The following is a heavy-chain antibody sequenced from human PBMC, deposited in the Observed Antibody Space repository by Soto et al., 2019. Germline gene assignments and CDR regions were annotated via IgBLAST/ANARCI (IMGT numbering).Heavy chain of an antibody. CDR1: GYTFTSSD. V-gene: IGHV1-8*01. J-gene: IGHJ4*02. Sequence: ASVKVSCKASGYTFTSSDINWVRQATGQGLEWMGWMSTSSGYTGYAPKFQGRVTMTSDTSTSTAYMELSGLRSDDTAVYYCARDRSSAGTIDYWGQGTLVTVSS. CDR2: MSTSSGYT. CDR3: ARDRSSAGTIDY. D-gene: IGHD1-1*01.